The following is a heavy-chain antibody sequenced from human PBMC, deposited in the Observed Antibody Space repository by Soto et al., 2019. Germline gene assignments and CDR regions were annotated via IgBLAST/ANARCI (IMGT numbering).Heavy chain of an antibody. D-gene: IGHD1-1*01. CDR3: ARGGVETGTLDYYFSMDD. J-gene: IGHJ6*03. Sequence: ASVKVSCKASGYTFTSYSISWVRQAPGQGLEWMGWISAYNGNTNYAQKLQGRVTMTTATSTITAHMVLRSLRSDDTAGYYCARGGVETGTLDYYFSMDDWGKGTTVTVSS. CDR2: ISAYNGNT. V-gene: IGHV1-18*01. CDR1: GYTFTSYS.